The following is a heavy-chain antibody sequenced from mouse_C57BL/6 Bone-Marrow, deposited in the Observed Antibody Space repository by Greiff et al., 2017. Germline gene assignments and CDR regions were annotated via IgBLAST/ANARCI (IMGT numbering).Heavy chain of an antibody. Sequence: EVQGVESGGGLVKPGGSLKLSCAASGFTFSDYGMHWVRQAPEKGLEWVAYISSGSSSIYYADTVKGRFTISRETAKNTLFLQKTSLRSEGTAMYYCARHTWDHGLYWYFDVWGTGTTLTVSS. V-gene: IGHV5-17*01. CDR1: GFTFSDYG. J-gene: IGHJ1*03. D-gene: IGHD3-1*01. CDR3: ARHTWDHGLYWYFDV. CDR2: ISSGSSSI.